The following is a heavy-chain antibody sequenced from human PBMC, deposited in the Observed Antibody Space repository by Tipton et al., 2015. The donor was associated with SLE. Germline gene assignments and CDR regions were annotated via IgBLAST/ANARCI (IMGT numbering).Heavy chain of an antibody. CDR2: IYYSGST. D-gene: IGHD1-14*01. J-gene: IGHJ2*01. Sequence: LSLTCTVSGGSISSYYWSWVRQPPGKGLEWIGYIYYSGSTNYNPSLKSRVTISVDTSKNQFSLKLSPVTAADTAVYYCAAQPVAGLWYFDLWGRGTLVTVSS. V-gene: IGHV4-59*01. CDR1: GGSISSYY. CDR3: AAQPVAGLWYFDL.